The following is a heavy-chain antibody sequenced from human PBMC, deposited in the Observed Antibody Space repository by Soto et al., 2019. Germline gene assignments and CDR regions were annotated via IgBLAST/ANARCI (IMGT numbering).Heavy chain of an antibody. CDR3: VRGGIAGHWFDP. V-gene: IGHV4-31*03. D-gene: IGHD2-15*01. Sequence: PSETLCVTCTVAGGSIISGGCYWLWLSKHPGKGLEWIGYIFHSGSTYYNPSLRGRLTLSADTSRNQLSLYLTSVTAADTAVYYCVRGGIAGHWFDPWGQGILVTVSS. CDR1: GGSIISGGCY. J-gene: IGHJ5*02. CDR2: IFHSGST.